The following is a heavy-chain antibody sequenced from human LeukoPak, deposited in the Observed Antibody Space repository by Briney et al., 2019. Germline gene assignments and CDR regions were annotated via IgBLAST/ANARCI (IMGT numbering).Heavy chain of an antibody. Sequence: GGSLRLSCAASGFTFSSYAMSWVRQAPGKGLEWVSAISGSGGSTYYADSVKGRFTISRDNPKNTLYLQMNSLRAKDTAVYYCWADYYYYYMDVWGKGTTVTVSS. V-gene: IGHV3-23*01. J-gene: IGHJ6*03. CDR1: GFTFSSYA. CDR3: WADYYYYYMDV. CDR2: ISGSGGST.